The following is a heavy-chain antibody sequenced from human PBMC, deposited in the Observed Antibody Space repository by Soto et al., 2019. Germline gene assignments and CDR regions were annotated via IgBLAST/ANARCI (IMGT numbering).Heavy chain of an antibody. D-gene: IGHD2-2*01. CDR3: ARSQGSSTSLEIYYYYYYGMDV. CDR2: IIPISDTT. CDR1: GGTFSSYA. V-gene: IGHV1-69*01. J-gene: IGHJ6*02. Sequence: VQLVQSGAEVKKPGSSVKVSCKASGGTFSSYAISWVRQAPGQGLEWMGGIIPISDTTNYAQKFQGRVTITADESTSTAYMVLSSLRSEDTAVYYCARSQGSSTSLEIYYYYYYGMDVWGQGTTVTVSS.